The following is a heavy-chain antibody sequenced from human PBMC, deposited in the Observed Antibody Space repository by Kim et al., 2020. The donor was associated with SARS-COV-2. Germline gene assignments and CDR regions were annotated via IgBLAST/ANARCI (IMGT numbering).Heavy chain of an antibody. CDR3: ARDWGQLGESSPYWYFDR. J-gene: IGHJ2*01. Sequence: GGSLRLSCAASGFTFSSYSMNWVRQAPGKGLEWVSYISSSSSTIYYADSVKGRFTISRDNAKNSLYLQMNSLRDEDTAVYYCARDWGQLGESSPYWYFDRWGRGTLVTVSS. D-gene: IGHD3-10*01. V-gene: IGHV3-48*02. CDR1: GFTFSSYS. CDR2: ISSSSSTI.